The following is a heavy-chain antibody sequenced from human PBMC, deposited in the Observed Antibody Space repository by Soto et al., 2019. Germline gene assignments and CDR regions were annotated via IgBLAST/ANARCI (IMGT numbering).Heavy chain of an antibody. J-gene: IGHJ5*02. CDR1: SGSISSSSYY. Sequence: SETLSLTCTVSSGSISSSSYYWGWIRQPPGKGLEWIGSIYYSGSTYYNPSLKSRVTISVDTSKNQFSLKLSSVTAADTAVYYCASRFSYYYGSGSYEPWGQGTLVTVSS. CDR3: ASRFSYYYGSGSYEP. D-gene: IGHD3-10*01. V-gene: IGHV4-39*01. CDR2: IYYSGST.